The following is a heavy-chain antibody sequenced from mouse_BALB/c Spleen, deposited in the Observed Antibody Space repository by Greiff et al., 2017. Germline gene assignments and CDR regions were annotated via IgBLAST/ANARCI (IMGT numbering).Heavy chain of an antibody. Sequence: EVQGVESGGGLVQPGGSRKLSCAASGFTFSSFGMHWVRQAPEKGLEWVAYISSGSSTIYYADTVKGRFTISRDNPKNTLFLQMTSLRSEDTAMYYCARWGEGTYFDYWGQGTTLTVSS. J-gene: IGHJ2*01. D-gene: IGHD3-3*01. CDR1: GFTFSSFG. CDR2: ISSGSSTI. CDR3: ARWGEGTYFDY. V-gene: IGHV5-17*02.